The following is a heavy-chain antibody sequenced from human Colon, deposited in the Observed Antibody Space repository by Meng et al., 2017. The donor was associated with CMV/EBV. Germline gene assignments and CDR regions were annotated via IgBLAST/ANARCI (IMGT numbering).Heavy chain of an antibody. CDR2: IGGTGTIT. J-gene: IGHJ4*02. V-gene: IGHV3-23*01. CDR3: AKNGAWFRVDS. CDR1: GFTSSSYA. D-gene: IGHD3-10*01. Sequence: GGSLRLSCAASGFTSSSYAMSWVRQAPGKGLEWVSVIGGTGTITHYADSVKGRFAISRDNSTNTLFLEMNSLIADDTALYFCAKNGAWFRVDSWGQGTPVTVSS.